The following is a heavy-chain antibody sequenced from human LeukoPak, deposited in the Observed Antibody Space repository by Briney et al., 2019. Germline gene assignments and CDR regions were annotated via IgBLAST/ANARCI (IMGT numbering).Heavy chain of an antibody. V-gene: IGHV4-34*01. D-gene: IGHD3-10*01. CDR2: INHSGST. CDR3: ARDVYYGSGTTYYYYMDV. J-gene: IGHJ6*03. CDR1: GGSFSGYY. Sequence: PSETLSLTCAVYGGSFSGYYWSWIRQPPGKGLEWIGEINHSGSTNYNPSLKSRVTISVDTSKNQFSLKLSSVTAADTAVYYCARDVYYGSGTTYYYYMDVWGKGTTVTVSS.